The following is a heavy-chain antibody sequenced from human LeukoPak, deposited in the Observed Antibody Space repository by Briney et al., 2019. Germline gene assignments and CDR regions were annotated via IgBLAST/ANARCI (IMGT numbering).Heavy chain of an antibody. D-gene: IGHD3-10*01. Sequence: GGSLRLSCAASGFTFSSYWMSWVREAPGKGAEWVSAISGSGGSTYYADSVKGRFTISRDNSKNTLYLQMNSLRAEDTAVYYCAKSVPSGSRSDYWGQGTLVTVSS. J-gene: IGHJ4*02. CDR3: AKSVPSGSRSDY. CDR2: ISGSGGST. CDR1: GFTFSSYW. V-gene: IGHV3-23*01.